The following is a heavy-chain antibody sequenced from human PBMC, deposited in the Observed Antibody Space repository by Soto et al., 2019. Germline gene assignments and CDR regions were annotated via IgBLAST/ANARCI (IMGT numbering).Heavy chain of an antibody. J-gene: IGHJ6*02. V-gene: IGHV1-3*01. CDR2: INAGNGNT. Sequence: ASVNVSWKASGYGFTSYAMHWVRQAPGQRLEWMGWINAGNGNTKYSQKFQGRVTITRDTSASTAYMELSSLRSEDTAVYYCARDARAGGMDVWGQGTTVTVSS. CDR1: GYGFTSYA. CDR3: ARDARAGGMDV.